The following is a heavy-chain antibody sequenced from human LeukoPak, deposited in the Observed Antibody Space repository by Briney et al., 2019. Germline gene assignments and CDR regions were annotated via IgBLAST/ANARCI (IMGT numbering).Heavy chain of an antibody. CDR3: TKAQGMTHWFFDY. V-gene: IGHV3-23*01. CDR1: VFLFSIYG. Sequence: GVSLRLSCASSVFLFSIYGMSWVSQTPGKGLEGIAVSNGDGYITYSADTVRGRFAVFRDSSENTLYLQMSSLRVDDTAVYYCTKAQGMTHWFFDYWGRGALVTVTS. CDR2: SNGDGYIT. J-gene: IGHJ2*01.